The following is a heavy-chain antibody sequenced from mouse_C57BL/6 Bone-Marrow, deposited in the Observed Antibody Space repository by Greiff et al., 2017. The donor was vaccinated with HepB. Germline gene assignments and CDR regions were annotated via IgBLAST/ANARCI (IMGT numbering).Heavy chain of an antibody. CDR2: IDPSDSYT. CDR3: AIPSRGYAIDY. Sequence: QVQLKQPGAELVMPGASVKLSCKASGYTFTSYWMHWVKQRPGQGLEWIGEIDPSDSYTNYNQKFKGKSNLTVDKSSSTAYMQLSSLTSEDSAVYYCAIPSRGYAIDYWGQGTSVTVSA. CDR1: GYTFTSYW. V-gene: IGHV1-69*01. D-gene: IGHD6-1*01. J-gene: IGHJ4*01.